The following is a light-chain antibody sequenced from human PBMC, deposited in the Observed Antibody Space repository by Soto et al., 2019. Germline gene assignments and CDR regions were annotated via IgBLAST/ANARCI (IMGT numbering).Light chain of an antibody. CDR1: QGISSY. CDR3: QQYYNWPPIT. J-gene: IGKJ5*01. V-gene: IGKV1D-8*01. CDR2: AAS. Sequence: VIWMNQSPSLLSASTGDRVTISCIMSQGISSYLAWYQQKPGKAPELLIYAASTLQSGVPSRFSGSGSGTDFTLTISCLQSEDFAVYYCQQYYNWPPITFGQGTRLEIK.